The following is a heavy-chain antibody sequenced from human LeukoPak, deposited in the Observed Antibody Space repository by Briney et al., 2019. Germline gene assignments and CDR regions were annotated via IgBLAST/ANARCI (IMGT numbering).Heavy chain of an antibody. Sequence: PSETLSLTCAVYGGSFSGYYWSWIRQPPGKGLEWIGEINHSGSTNYNPSLKSRVTISVDTSKNQFSLKLSSVTAADTAVYYCARGGREWKLRYRKKYYFDYWGQGTLVTVSS. V-gene: IGHV4-34*01. CDR3: ARGGREWKLRYRKKYYFDY. J-gene: IGHJ4*02. CDR2: INHSGST. CDR1: GGSFSGYY. D-gene: IGHD1-26*01.